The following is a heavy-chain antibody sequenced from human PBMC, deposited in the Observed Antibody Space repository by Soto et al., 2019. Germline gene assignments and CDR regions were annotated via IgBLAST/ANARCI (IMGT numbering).Heavy chain of an antibody. J-gene: IGHJ4*02. V-gene: IGHV3-23*01. Sequence: PGGSLRLSCAASGFSFNNYGMTWVRQAPGKGLEWVSHITPNGGSTNYADSVKGRFTISRDNSKDMLFLQMNGLRVEDTAVYYCAKVRAAAGSSMNYWGQGTLVTVYS. CDR1: GFSFNNYG. CDR3: AKVRAAAGSSMNY. CDR2: ITPNGGST. D-gene: IGHD6-25*01.